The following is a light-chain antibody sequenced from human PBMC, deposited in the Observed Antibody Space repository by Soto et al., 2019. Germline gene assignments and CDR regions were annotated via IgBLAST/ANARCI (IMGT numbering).Light chain of an antibody. V-gene: IGKV1-9*01. CDR1: QGINSY. Sequence: DIQLTQSPSFLSASVGDRVTITCRASQGINSYLAWYQQKPGKAPKLLIYAASTLQSGVPSRFSGSGSGTEFALTISSLQPEDFATYYCQQLNSYPWTFGQGTK. J-gene: IGKJ1*01. CDR2: AAS. CDR3: QQLNSYPWT.